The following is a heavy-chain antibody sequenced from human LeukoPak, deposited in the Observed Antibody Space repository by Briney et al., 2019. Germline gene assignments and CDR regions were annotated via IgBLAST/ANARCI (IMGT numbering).Heavy chain of an antibody. CDR2: LDQGGSEI. Sequence: GGSLRLSCAASGFTFSTYWMSWVRQPPGKGLEWVANLDQGGSEINYVDSVKGRFTISRDNAKNSLYLQMNSLRAEDTALYYCVRDRGYSTFDYWGQGILVTVSS. D-gene: IGHD3-22*01. J-gene: IGHJ4*02. CDR1: GFTFSTYW. V-gene: IGHV3-7*01. CDR3: VRDRGYSTFDY.